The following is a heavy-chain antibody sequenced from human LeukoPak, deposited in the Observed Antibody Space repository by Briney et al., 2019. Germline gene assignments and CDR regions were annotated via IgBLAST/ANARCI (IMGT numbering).Heavy chain of an antibody. J-gene: IGHJ4*02. CDR1: GGTFSSYT. Sequence: EASVKVSCKASGGTFSSYTISWVRQAPGPGLEWMGRIIPILGIANYAQKLQGRVTITADKSTSTAYMELSSLRSEDTAVYYCARDLWGGSGSYHRADFDYWGQGTLVTVST. V-gene: IGHV1-69*04. D-gene: IGHD1-26*01. CDR2: IIPILGIA. CDR3: ARDLWGGSGSYHRADFDY.